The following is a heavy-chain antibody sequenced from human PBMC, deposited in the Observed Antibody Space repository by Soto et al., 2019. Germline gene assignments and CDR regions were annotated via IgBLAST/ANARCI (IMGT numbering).Heavy chain of an antibody. D-gene: IGHD5-18*01. CDR2: IYDSGST. CDR3: AREHGFSYGLNYFDP. J-gene: IGHJ5*02. Sequence: SETLSLTCTVAGGSISSYYWSWIRQPPGKGLEWIGYIYDSGSTNYNPSLKSRVTMSVDTSKNQFSLNLSSVTAADTAVYYCAREHGFSYGLNYFDPWGQGTLDTVSS. CDR1: GGSISSYY. V-gene: IGHV4-59*01.